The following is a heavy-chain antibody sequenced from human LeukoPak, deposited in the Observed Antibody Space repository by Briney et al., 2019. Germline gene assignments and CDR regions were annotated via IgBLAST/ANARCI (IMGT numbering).Heavy chain of an antibody. CDR2: ISSGRGYI. V-gene: IGHV3-21*01. CDR1: GFTFSSYR. CDR3: AREVITMVRGVGYICFDP. D-gene: IGHD3-10*01. J-gene: IGHJ5*02. Sequence: GGSLRLSCAASGFTFSSYRMNWVRQAPGKGLEWVSSISSGRGYIYYADSLKGRFTISRDNAKSSLYLQMNRLRAEDTAVYYCAREVITMVRGVGYICFDPSGQGTLGTVSS.